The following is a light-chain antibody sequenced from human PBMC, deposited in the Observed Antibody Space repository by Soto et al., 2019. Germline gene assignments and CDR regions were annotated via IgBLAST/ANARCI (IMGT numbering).Light chain of an antibody. Sequence: ETVMTQSPATLSVSPGGRATLSCRASQSISDTLAWYQQKPGQAPRLLIYGASTRATGFPARFSGSGSGTDFTLTISSLQSEDLAVYYCQQYNNWQWTFGQGTKVEIK. J-gene: IGKJ1*01. V-gene: IGKV3-15*01. CDR3: QQYNNWQWT. CDR1: QSISDT. CDR2: GAS.